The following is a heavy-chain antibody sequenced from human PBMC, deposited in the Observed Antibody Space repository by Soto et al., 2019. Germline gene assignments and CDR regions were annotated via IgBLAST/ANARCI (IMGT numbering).Heavy chain of an antibody. CDR1: GFTFSSYG. J-gene: IGHJ3*02. Sequence: QVQLVESGGGVVQPGRSLRLSCAASGFTFSSYGMHWVRQAPGKGLEWVAVISYDGSNKYYADSVKGRFTISRDNSKNTLYLQMNSLRAEDTAVYYCATFPDASSGWALGDAFDIWGQGTMVTVSS. D-gene: IGHD6-19*01. V-gene: IGHV3-30*03. CDR2: ISYDGSNK. CDR3: ATFPDASSGWALGDAFDI.